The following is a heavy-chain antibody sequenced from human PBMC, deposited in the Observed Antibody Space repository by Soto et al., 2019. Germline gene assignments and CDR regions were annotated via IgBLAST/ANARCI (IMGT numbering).Heavy chain of an antibody. CDR3: ARDPDFDWNFRPYYFDY. D-gene: IGHD1-7*01. CDR1: GGTFSSYA. Sequence: QVQLVQSGAEVKKPGSSVKVSCKASGGTFSSYAISWVRQAPGQGLEWMGGIIPIFGTANYAQKFQGRVTITADESTSTAYMELSSLSSEDTAVYYCARDPDFDWNFRPYYFDYWGQGTLVTVSS. J-gene: IGHJ4*02. CDR2: IIPIFGTA. V-gene: IGHV1-69*01.